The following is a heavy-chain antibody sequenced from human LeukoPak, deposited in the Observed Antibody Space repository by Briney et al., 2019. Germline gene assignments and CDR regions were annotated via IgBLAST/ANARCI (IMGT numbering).Heavy chain of an antibody. V-gene: IGHV1-69*05. CDR2: IIPIFGTA. D-gene: IGHD3-22*01. CDR1: GGTFSSYA. CDR3: AISYYYDSSGYLVDY. J-gene: IGHJ4*02. Sequence: GASVKVSCKACGGTFSSYAISWVRQAPGQGLEWMGRIIPIFGTANYAQKFQGRVTITTDESTSTAYMELSSLRSEDTAVYYCAISYYYDSSGYLVDYWGQGTLVTVSS.